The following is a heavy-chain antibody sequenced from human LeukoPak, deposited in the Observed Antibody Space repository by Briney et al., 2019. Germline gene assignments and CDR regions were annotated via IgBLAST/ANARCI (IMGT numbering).Heavy chain of an antibody. D-gene: IGHD1-26*01. CDR3: AKLAQVGATAY. V-gene: IGHV3-11*04. CDR1: GFTFSDYY. CDR2: ISSSGSTI. Sequence: GGSLRLSCAASGFTFSDYYMSWIRQAPGKGLEWVSYISSSGSTIYYADSVKGRFTISRDNAKNSLYLQMNSLRAEDTAVYYCAKLAQVGATAYWGQGTLVTVSS. J-gene: IGHJ4*02.